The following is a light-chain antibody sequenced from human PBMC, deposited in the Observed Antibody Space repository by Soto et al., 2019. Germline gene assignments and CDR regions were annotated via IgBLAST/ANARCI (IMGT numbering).Light chain of an antibody. Sequence: DIQMTQSPSSPSASVGDRVTVTCRASQRISNSLNWYQQKPGQAPKFMIYTTSNLHTGVPSRFSGSGSGTDGTLTISSLKPEDGATYFCQQSYSATLTFGGGTKVDIK. V-gene: IGKV1-39*01. CDR2: TTS. CDR1: QRISNS. J-gene: IGKJ4*01. CDR3: QQSYSATLT.